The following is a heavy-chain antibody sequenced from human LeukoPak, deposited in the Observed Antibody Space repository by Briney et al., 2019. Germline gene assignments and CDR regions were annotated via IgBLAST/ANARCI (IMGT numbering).Heavy chain of an antibody. CDR1: GFTFSNAW. Sequence: GGSLRLSCAASGFTFSNAWMNWVRQAPGKGLEWVSYISSSGSTIYYADSVKGRFTISRDNAKNSLYLQMNSLRAEDTAVYYCARDVYCTNGVCYHPWGQGTMVTVSS. V-gene: IGHV3-48*04. D-gene: IGHD2-8*01. J-gene: IGHJ3*01. CDR3: ARDVYCTNGVCYHP. CDR2: ISSSGSTI.